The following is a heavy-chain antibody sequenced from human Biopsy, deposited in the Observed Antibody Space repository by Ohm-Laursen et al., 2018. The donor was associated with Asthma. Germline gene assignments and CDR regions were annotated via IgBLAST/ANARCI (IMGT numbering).Heavy chain of an antibody. CDR1: GFTFGNFC. CDR3: ALFVPAEEGVF. CDR2: ITGVGSQK. Sequence: SQRLSCSASGFTFGNFCMSWGRQTPGKGLEWVATITGVGSQKVCVYSVTGRFTISRDNSKNSLYLQMNSLSAADTAVYLCALFVPAEEGVFWGQGTLVTVSP. V-gene: IGHV3-7*01. D-gene: IGHD2-21*01. J-gene: IGHJ4*02.